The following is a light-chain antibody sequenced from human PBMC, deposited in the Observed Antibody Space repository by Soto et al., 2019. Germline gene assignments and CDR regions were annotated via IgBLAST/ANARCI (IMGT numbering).Light chain of an antibody. J-gene: IGLJ2*01. Sequence: QSALTQPASVSGSPGQSITISCTGTGSDVGGYNYVSWYQQHPGKAPKVMIYDVSNRPSGVSNRFSGSKSGNTASLTISGLQAEDAADYYCSSYTSASTPLVFGGGTKVTVL. CDR1: GSDVGGYNY. CDR3: SSYTSASTPLV. CDR2: DVS. V-gene: IGLV2-14*01.